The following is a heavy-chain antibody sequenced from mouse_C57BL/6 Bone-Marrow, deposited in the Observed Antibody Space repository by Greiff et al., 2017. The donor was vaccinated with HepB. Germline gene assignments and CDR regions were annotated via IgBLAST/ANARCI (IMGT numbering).Heavy chain of an antibody. CDR3: ARDDGYYDWFAY. V-gene: IGHV8-8*01. J-gene: IGHJ3*01. D-gene: IGHD2-3*01. Sequence: QVQLKESGPGILQPSQTLRLTCSFSGFSLSTFGMGVGWLRQPSGKGLEWLAHIWCGDDKYYNPALKSRLTISEDTSKNQIFLKISHVDTADTATYYCARDDGYYDWFAYWGQGTLVTVSA. CDR2: IWCGDDK. CDR1: GFSLSTFGMG.